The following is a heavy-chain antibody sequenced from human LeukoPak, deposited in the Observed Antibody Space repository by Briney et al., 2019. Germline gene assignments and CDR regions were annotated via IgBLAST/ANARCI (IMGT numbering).Heavy chain of an antibody. CDR3: ARGRRVGWVYRDYYYYGMDV. Sequence: PSETLSLTCAVYGGSFSGYYWSWIRQPPGKGLEWIGEINHSGSTNYNPSLKSRVTISVDTSKNQFSLKLSSVTAADTAVYYCARGRRVGWVYRDYYYYGMDVWGQGTTVTVSS. CDR1: GGSFSGYY. CDR2: INHSGST. J-gene: IGHJ6*02. D-gene: IGHD6-13*01. V-gene: IGHV4-34*01.